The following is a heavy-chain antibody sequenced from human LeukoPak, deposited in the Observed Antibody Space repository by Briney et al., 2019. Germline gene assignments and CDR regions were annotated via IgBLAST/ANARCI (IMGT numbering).Heavy chain of an antibody. CDR1: GGSFSGYY. V-gene: IGHV4-59*10. Sequence: SQTLSLTCAVYGGSFSGYYWSWIRQPAGKGLEWIGRIYTSGSTNYNPSLKSRVTMSVDTSKNQFSLKLSSVTAADTAVYYCARFDLGAFDIWGQGTMVTVSS. J-gene: IGHJ3*02. CDR3: ARFDLGAFDI. CDR2: IYTSGST.